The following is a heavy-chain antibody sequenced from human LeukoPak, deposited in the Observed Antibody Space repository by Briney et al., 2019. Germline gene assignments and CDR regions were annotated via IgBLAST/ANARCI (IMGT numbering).Heavy chain of an antibody. D-gene: IGHD5-18*01. Sequence: GGSLRLSCAASGFTFSSYGMHWVRQAPGKGLEWVAVIWYDGSNKYYADSVKGRFTISRDNSKNTLYLQMNSLRAEDTAVYYCARDTAQLWLNYWGQGTLVTVSS. J-gene: IGHJ4*02. CDR2: IWYDGSNK. CDR3: ARDTAQLWLNY. V-gene: IGHV3-33*01. CDR1: GFTFSSYG.